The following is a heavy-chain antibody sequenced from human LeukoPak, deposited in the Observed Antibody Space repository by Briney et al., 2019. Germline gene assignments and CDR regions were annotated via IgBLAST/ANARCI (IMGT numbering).Heavy chain of an antibody. CDR1: GFTVSSNY. CDR2: IYSGGNT. Sequence: GGSLRLSCAVSGFTVSSNYMNWVRQAPGKGLEWVSIIYSGGNTYYADSVKGRFTISRDNSKNTLYFQMNSLRAEDTAVYYCARDDGIGGPFDYWGQGTLVTVSS. D-gene: IGHD4-23*01. J-gene: IGHJ4*02. CDR3: ARDDGIGGPFDY. V-gene: IGHV3-53*01.